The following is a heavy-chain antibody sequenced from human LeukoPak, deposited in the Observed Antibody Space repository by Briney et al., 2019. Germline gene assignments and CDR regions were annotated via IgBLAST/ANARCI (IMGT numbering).Heavy chain of an antibody. J-gene: IGHJ4*02. Sequence: GGSLRLSCAASGFTFSDYWMTWVRQAPGKGLEWVANIKQDGSDKYYVDSVKGRFTISRDNANNLLYLQMNALRAEDTAVYYCARDYWWNYDYWGQGTLVTVSS. V-gene: IGHV3-7*03. CDR1: GFTFSDYW. CDR3: ARDYWWNYDY. CDR2: IKQDGSDK. D-gene: IGHD1-7*01.